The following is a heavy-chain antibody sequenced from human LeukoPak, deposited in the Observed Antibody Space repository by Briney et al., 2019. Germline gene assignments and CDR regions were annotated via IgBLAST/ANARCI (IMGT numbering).Heavy chain of an antibody. D-gene: IGHD6-19*01. J-gene: IGHJ3*02. V-gene: IGHV1-46*01. Sequence: ASVKVSCKASGYTFTSYYMHWVRQAPGQGLEWMGIINPSGGSTSYAQKFQGRVTMTRDMSTSTVYMELSSLRSEDTAVYYCATPAYSSGWYGDDAFDIWGQGTMVTVSS. CDR3: ATPAYSSGWYGDDAFDI. CDR2: INPSGGST. CDR1: GYTFTSYY.